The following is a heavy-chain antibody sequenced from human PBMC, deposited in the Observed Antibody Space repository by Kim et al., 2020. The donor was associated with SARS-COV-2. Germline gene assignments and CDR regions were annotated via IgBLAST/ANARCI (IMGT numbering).Heavy chain of an antibody. J-gene: IGHJ4*02. Sequence: SETLSLTCTVSGGSISSSNYYWGWIRQPPGKGLEWIGSIYYSGSTYYNPSLKSRVTISVDTSKNQFSLKLSSVTAADTAVYYCAREDGDYGGIFDYWGQGTLVTVSS. CDR1: GGSISSSNYY. CDR2: IYYSGST. V-gene: IGHV4-39*07. D-gene: IGHD4-17*01. CDR3: AREDGDYGGIFDY.